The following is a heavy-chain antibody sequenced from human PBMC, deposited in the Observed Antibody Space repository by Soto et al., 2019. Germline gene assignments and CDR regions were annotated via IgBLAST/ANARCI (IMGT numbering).Heavy chain of an antibody. CDR3: ARDWESAGYYYGMDV. J-gene: IGHJ6*02. CDR1: GFTFSSYA. CDR2: ISYDGSNK. Sequence: GGSLRLSCAASGFTFSSYAMHWVRQAPGKGLEWVAVISYDGSNKYYADSVKGRFTISRDNSKNTLYLQMNSLRAEDTAVYYCARDWESAGYYYGMDVWGQGTTVTVSS. D-gene: IGHD1-26*01. V-gene: IGHV3-30-3*01.